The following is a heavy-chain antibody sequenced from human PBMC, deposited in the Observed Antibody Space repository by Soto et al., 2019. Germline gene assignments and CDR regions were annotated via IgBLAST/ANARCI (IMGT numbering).Heavy chain of an antibody. Sequence: GGSLRLSCAASGFTFRNYPMNWVRQAPDKGLESVAVISYDGSNRDYADSVRGRFTISRDNSKNTLYLQMNSLRPEDTAVYYCAQLLGGSYAFEIWGQGTMVTVSS. CDR2: ISYDGSNR. V-gene: IGHV3-30-3*01. D-gene: IGHD1-26*01. CDR3: AQLLGGSYAFEI. J-gene: IGHJ3*02. CDR1: GFTFRNYP.